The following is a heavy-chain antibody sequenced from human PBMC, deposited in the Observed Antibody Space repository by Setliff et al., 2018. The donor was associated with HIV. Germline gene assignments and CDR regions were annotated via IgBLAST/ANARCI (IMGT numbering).Heavy chain of an antibody. CDR3: ARDVSWRVRTYIDY. Sequence: GGSLRLSCAASGFTFSTYSMNWVCQAPGKGLEWVSSIGSSSRSKYYADSVKGRFTISRDNAKNSLYLQMNSLTAEDTAVYYCARDVSWRVRTYIDYWGQGALVTVSS. J-gene: IGHJ4*02. V-gene: IGHV3-21*01. CDR2: IGSSSRSK. CDR1: GFTFSTYS. D-gene: IGHD3-3*01.